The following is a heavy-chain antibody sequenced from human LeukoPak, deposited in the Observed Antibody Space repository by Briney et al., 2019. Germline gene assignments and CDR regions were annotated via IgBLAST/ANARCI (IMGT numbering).Heavy chain of an antibody. D-gene: IGHD1-26*01. V-gene: IGHV4-4*07. CDR2: IYTSGSA. CDR3: ARANGRGSYPRYMDV. J-gene: IGHJ6*03. Sequence: SETLSLTCTVSGGSISSYYWSWIRQPAGKGLEWIGRIYTSGSANYNPSLKSRVTMSVDTSKNQFSLKLSSVTAADTAVYYCARANGRGSYPRYMDVWGKGTTVTVSS. CDR1: GGSISSYY.